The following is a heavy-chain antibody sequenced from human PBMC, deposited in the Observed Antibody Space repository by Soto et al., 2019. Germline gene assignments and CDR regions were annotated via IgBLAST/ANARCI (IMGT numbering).Heavy chain of an antibody. CDR1: GYTFTSYY. Sequence: ASVKVSCKASGYTFTSYYMHWVRQAPGQGLEWMGIINPSGGSTGYAQKFQGRVTMTRDTSTSTVYMELSSLRSEDTAVYYCAREGPEGYDFWSGYSHTPDPTGGYFDYWGQGTLVTVSS. J-gene: IGHJ4*02. D-gene: IGHD3-3*01. V-gene: IGHV1-46*01. CDR3: AREGPEGYDFWSGYSHTPDPTGGYFDY. CDR2: INPSGGST.